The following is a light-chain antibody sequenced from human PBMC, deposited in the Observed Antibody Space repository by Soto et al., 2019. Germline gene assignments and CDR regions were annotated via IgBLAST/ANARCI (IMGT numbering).Light chain of an antibody. Sequence: VLTQSPVTLSLSPGERATLSCRASQSVYNYLAWYQQKPGQAPRVLIYDVSKRATGIPARFSGSGSGTDFTLTISSLEPEDFADYFCQQRGNWPITFGQGTRLE. CDR3: QQRGNWPIT. V-gene: IGKV3-11*01. J-gene: IGKJ5*01. CDR2: DVS. CDR1: QSVYNY.